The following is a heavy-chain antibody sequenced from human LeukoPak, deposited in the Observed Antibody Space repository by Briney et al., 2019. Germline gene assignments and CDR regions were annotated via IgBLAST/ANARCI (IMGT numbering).Heavy chain of an antibody. CDR2: ISHNGKN. D-gene: IGHD2-8*01. J-gene: IGHJ2*01. Sequence: SETLSLTCAVYGGSFSGYIWGWIRQAPGKGLEWIGEISHNGKNTHSPSLKSRVNTSLDKAKKQSCLPLKSVTAADTAVYYCASLAKCTSTCRGKYWYFDVWGRGTLVTVSS. CDR1: GGSFSGYI. CDR3: ASLAKCTSTCRGKYWYFDV. V-gene: IGHV4-34*01.